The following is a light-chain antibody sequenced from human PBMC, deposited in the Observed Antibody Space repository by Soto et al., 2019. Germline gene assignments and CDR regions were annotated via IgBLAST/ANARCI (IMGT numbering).Light chain of an antibody. V-gene: IGKV3-20*01. J-gene: IGKJ5*01. CDR2: GAS. Sequence: EIVLTQSPGTLSLSPGERATLSCRASQSIRSNYVAWYQQKPGQGPRLLIYGASSRATGIPDRFSGSGSGTDFTLTISRLEPEDFAVYCCQHYDRSPITFGQGTRLEIK. CDR1: QSIRSNY. CDR3: QHYDRSPIT.